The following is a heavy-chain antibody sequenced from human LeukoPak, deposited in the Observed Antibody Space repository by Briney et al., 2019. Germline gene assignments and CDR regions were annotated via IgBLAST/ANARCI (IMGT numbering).Heavy chain of an antibody. V-gene: IGHV1-18*01. D-gene: IGHD3-3*01. Sequence: ASVKVSCKASGYTFTSYSINWVRQAPGQGLEWMGWISAYNGNTNYAQNLQGRVTMTTDTSTSTTYMELRSLRSDDTAVYYCARESTYDHYDRWGQGTLVTVSS. CDR1: GYTFTSYS. CDR3: ARESTYDHYDR. J-gene: IGHJ5*02. CDR2: ISAYNGNT.